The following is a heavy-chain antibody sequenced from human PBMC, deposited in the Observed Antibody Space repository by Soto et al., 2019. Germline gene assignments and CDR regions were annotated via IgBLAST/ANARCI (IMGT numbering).Heavy chain of an antibody. CDR2: ISYDGSNK. Sequence: QVQLVESGGGVVQPGRSLRLSCAASGFTFSSYGMHWVRQAPGKGLEWVAVISYDGSNKYYAASVKGRFTISRDNSKNTLYLQMNSLRAEDTAVYYCARDRGYSYGNFDYWGQGTLVTVSS. CDR3: ARDRGYSYGNFDY. D-gene: IGHD5-18*01. V-gene: IGHV3-30*03. CDR1: GFTFSSYG. J-gene: IGHJ4*02.